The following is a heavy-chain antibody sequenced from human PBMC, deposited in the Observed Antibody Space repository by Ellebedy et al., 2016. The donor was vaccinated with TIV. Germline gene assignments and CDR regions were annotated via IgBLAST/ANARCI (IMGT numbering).Heavy chain of an antibody. CDR2: ISGAT. V-gene: IGHV3-23*01. CDR1: GFTFNNYA. Sequence: PGGSLRLSCAASGFTFNNYAMTWVRQAPGRGLEWISTISGATYYADSVKGRFTISRDNSKRTLYLQMNSLRAEDTAVYYCAKGRGGGSDSSAPRYYFDSWGLGTLVTVSS. J-gene: IGHJ4*02. CDR3: AKGRGGGSDSSAPRYYFDS. D-gene: IGHD6-19*01.